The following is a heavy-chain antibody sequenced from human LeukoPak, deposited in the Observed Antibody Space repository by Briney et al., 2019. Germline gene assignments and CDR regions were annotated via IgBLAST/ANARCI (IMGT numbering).Heavy chain of an antibody. CDR3: ARVPPVLRFLEWFPRFDP. V-gene: IGHV1-2*02. CDR2: INPNSGGT. D-gene: IGHD3-3*01. J-gene: IGHJ5*02. CDR1: GYTFTGHY. Sequence: GASVKVSCKASGYTFTGHYMHWVRQAPGQGLEWMGWINPNSGGTNYAQKFQGRVTMTRNTSISTAYMELSSLRSEDTAVYYCARVPPVLRFLEWFPRFDPWGQGTLVTVSS.